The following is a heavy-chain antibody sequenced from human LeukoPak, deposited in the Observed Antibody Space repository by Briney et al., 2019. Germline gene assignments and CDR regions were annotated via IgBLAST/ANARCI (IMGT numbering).Heavy chain of an antibody. CDR3: ARGKLGYCSSTSCLFDY. CDR1: GVSLGSSC. J-gene: IGHJ4*02. V-gene: IGHV4-59*12. CDR2: IYYSGST. Sequence: SETLSLTCTVSGVSLGSSCWTWIRQPPGKGLEWIGNIYYSGSTYYNPSLKSRVTISLHTSKNLFSLKLTSVTAADTAVYYCARGKLGYCSSTSCLFDYWGQGTLVTVPS. D-gene: IGHD2-2*01.